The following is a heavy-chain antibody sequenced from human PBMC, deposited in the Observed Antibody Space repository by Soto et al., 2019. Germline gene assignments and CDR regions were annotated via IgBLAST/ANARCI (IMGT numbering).Heavy chain of an antibody. Sequence: ASVKVSCKASGYTFTSYAMHWVRQAPGQRLEWMGWINAGNGNTKYSQKFQGRVTITRDTSASTAYMELSSLRSEDTAVYYCASWVHYYDSSGYYHDAFDIWGQGTMVTVSS. D-gene: IGHD3-22*01. CDR2: INAGNGNT. J-gene: IGHJ3*02. CDR1: GYTFTSYA. CDR3: ASWVHYYDSSGYYHDAFDI. V-gene: IGHV1-3*01.